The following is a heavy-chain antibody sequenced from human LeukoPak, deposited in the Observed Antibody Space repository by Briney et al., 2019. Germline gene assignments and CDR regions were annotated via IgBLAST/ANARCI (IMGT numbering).Heavy chain of an antibody. J-gene: IGHJ4*02. V-gene: IGHV4-61*05. D-gene: IGHD1-1*01. Sequence: PSETLSLTCTVSGGSISSSNYYWSWIRQPPGKGLEWIGYIYYSGSTNYNPSLKSRVTMSVDTSKNQLSLKLSSVSAADAAIYYCARHVNDYSPFDYWGQGTLVTVSS. CDR3: ARHVNDYSPFDY. CDR1: GGSISSSNYY. CDR2: IYYSGST.